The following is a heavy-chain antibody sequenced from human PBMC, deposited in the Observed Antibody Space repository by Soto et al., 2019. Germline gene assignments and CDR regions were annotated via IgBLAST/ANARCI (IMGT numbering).Heavy chain of an antibody. V-gene: IGHV4-59*01. CDR1: GGSISSYY. D-gene: IGHD2-15*01. CDR3: ARESLPFSHCSGGSCYGRISDY. CDR2: IYYSGST. J-gene: IGHJ4*02. Sequence: PSETLSLTCTVSGGSISSYYWSWIRQPPGKGLEWIGYIYYSGSTNYNPSLKSRVTISVDTSKNQFSLKLSSVTAADTAVYYCARESLPFSHCSGGSCYGRISDYWGQGTLVTGSS.